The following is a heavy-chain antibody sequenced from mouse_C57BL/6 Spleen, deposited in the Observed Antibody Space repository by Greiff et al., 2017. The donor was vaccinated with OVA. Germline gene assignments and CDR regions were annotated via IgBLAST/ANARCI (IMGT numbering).Heavy chain of an antibody. CDR2: IYPSDSET. CDR1: GYTFTSYW. D-gene: IGHD1-1*01. V-gene: IGHV1-61*01. CDR3: ASSYGSSPYYAMDY. Sequence: QVQLQQPGAELVRPGSSVKLSCKASGYTFTSYWMDWVKQRPGQGLEWIGNIYPSDSETHYNQKFKDKATLTVDKSSSTAYMQLSSLTSEDSAVYYCASSYGSSPYYAMDYWGQGTSVTVSS. J-gene: IGHJ4*01.